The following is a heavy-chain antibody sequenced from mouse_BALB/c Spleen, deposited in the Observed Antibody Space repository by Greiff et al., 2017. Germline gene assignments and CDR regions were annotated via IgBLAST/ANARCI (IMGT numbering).Heavy chain of an antibody. CDR2: INPSNGRT. V-gene: IGHV1S81*02. CDR1: GYTFTSYW. Sequence: QVQLQQPGAELVKPGASVKLSCKASGYTFTSYWMHWVKQRPGQGLEWIGEINPSNGRTNYNEKFKSKATLTVDKSSSTAYMQLSSLTSEDSAVYYCARLGEGDYWGQGTTLTVSS. CDR3: ARLGEGDY. J-gene: IGHJ2*01. D-gene: IGHD4-1*01.